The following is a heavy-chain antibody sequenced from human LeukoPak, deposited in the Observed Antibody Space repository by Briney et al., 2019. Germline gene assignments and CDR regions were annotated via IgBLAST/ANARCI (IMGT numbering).Heavy chain of an antibody. J-gene: IGHJ4*02. D-gene: IGHD3-22*01. CDR3: ITFSMIVVVITD. CDR1: GFTFNNAW. V-gene: IGHV3-15*01. Sequence: KPGGSLGLSCAASGFTFNNAWMSWVRQAPGKGLEWVGRIKSKTDGGTTDYAAPVKGRFTISRDDSKNTLYLQMNSLKTEDTAVYYCITFSMIVVVITDWGQGTLVTVSS. CDR2: IKSKTDGGTT.